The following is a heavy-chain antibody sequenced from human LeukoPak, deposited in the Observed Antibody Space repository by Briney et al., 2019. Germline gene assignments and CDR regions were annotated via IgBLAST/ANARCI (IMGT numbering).Heavy chain of an antibody. D-gene: IGHD2-8*02. V-gene: IGHV5-51*01. J-gene: IGHJ4*02. CDR3: ARRGRFSTGRGEFDY. Sequence: GESLQISCKGFGYIFTNYWIAWVRQMPGKGLEGRGIIYGDDSETRYSPSFQGQVTLTADKSINTTYLQWSSLKASDSAIYYCARRGRFSTGRGEFDYWGQGTLVAVSS. CDR1: GYIFTNYW. CDR2: IYGDDSET.